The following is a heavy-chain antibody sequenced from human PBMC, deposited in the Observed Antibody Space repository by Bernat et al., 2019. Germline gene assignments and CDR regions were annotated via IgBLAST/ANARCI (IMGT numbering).Heavy chain of an antibody. CDR1: GYSFTSYW. V-gene: IGHV5-51*01. CDR3: ARPPGPTLHPGGHSVIYWYFDL. CDR2: IYPGDSDT. Sequence: EVQLVQSGAEVKKPGESLKISCKGSGYSFTSYWIGWVRQMPGKGLEWMVIIYPGDSDTRYSPSFQGQVTISADKSISTAYLQWSSLKASDTAMYYCARPPGPTLHPGGHSVIYWYFDLWGRGTLVTVSS. D-gene: IGHD3-16*02. J-gene: IGHJ2*01.